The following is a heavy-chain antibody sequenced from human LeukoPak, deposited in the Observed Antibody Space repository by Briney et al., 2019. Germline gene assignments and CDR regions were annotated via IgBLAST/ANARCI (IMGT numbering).Heavy chain of an antibody. Sequence: SETLSLTCTVSGGSISSYYCNWIRQPAGKGLQWIGRIYTSGSTNYNPSLKSRVTMSVDTSKNQFSLKLSSVTAADTAVYYCARVGGAYNYGYFDSWGQGTLVTASS. CDR3: ARVGGAYNYGYFDS. D-gene: IGHD5-18*01. CDR2: IYTSGST. V-gene: IGHV4-4*07. CDR1: GGSISSYY. J-gene: IGHJ4*02.